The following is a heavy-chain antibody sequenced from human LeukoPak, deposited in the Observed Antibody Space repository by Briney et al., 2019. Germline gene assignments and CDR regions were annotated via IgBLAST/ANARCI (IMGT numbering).Heavy chain of an antibody. CDR1: GFTFNTYA. CDR3: AKAQNRGYSYGYPYFDY. J-gene: IGHJ4*02. D-gene: IGHD5-18*01. CDR2: ISGSGGTT. V-gene: IGHV3-23*01. Sequence: PGGSLRLSCAAPGFTFNTYAMSWVRQAPGKGLEWVSGISGSGGTTYYADSAKGRFTISRDNSKNTLYLQMNSLRAEDTAVYYCAKAQNRGYSYGYPYFDYWGQGTLVTVSS.